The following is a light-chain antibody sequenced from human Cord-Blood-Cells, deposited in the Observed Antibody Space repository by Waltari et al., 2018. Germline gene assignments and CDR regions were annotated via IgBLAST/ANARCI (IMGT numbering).Light chain of an antibody. CDR3: CSYAGSSTLV. Sequence: QSALTQPASVSGSPGQSITISCTGTRSDFGSYNLFSWYQQHPGKAPKLMIYEGSKRPSGVSNRFSGSKSGNTASLTISGLQAEDEADYYCCSYAGSSTLVFGGGTKLTVL. J-gene: IGLJ3*02. V-gene: IGLV2-23*01. CDR2: EGS. CDR1: RSDFGSYNL.